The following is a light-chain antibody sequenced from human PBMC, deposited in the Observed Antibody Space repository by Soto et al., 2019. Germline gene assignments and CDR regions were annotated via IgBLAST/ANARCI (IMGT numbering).Light chain of an antibody. CDR1: QSVNSN. CDR2: DAS. CDR3: QQYNFWPPLT. J-gene: IGKJ4*01. V-gene: IGKV3-15*01. Sequence: EIVMTQSPATLSVSPGERATLSCRASQSVNSNLAWYRQKPGQAPRLLISDASTRATGVPARFSGSGSGTEFTLTISCLQSEDYGMYYCQQYNFWPPLTFGGGTKVEIK.